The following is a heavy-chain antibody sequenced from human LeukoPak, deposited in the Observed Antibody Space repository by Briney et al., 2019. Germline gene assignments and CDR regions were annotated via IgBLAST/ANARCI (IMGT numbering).Heavy chain of an antibody. D-gene: IGHD1-26*01. J-gene: IGHJ4*02. CDR3: ASGLGSKRNY. Sequence: SETLSLTCAVSGGSLSSSSYYWGWIRQPPGKGLEWIGSIYYSGSTYYNLSLKSRVTISVDTSKNQFSLKLSSVTAADTAVYYCASGLGSKRNYWGQGTLVTVSS. V-gene: IGHV4-39*07. CDR2: IYYSGST. CDR1: GGSLSSSSYY.